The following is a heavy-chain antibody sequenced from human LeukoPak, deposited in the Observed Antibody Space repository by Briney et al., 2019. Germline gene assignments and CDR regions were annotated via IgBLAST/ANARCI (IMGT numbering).Heavy chain of an antibody. Sequence: ASVKVSCKASGYTFTSYYMHWVRQAPGQGLEWMGIINPSGGSTSYAQKFQGRVTMTRDTSTSTVYMELTSLRSEDTAVYYCARDQGYCSGGSCAENWFDPWGQGTLVTVSS. CDR2: INPSGGST. J-gene: IGHJ5*02. V-gene: IGHV1-46*01. D-gene: IGHD2-15*01. CDR3: ARDQGYCSGGSCAENWFDP. CDR1: GYTFTSYY.